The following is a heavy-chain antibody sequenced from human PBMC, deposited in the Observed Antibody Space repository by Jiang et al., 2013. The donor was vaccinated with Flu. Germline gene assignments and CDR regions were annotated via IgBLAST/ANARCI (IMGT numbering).Heavy chain of an antibody. CDR2: INAGNGNT. Sequence: GAEVKKPGASVKVSCKASGYTFTSYAMHWVRQAPGQRLEWMGWINAGNGNTKYSQKFQGRVTITRDTSASTAYMELSSLRSEDTAVYYCARALTTVVTPVGYWGQGTLVTVSS. CDR3: ARALTTVVTPVGY. V-gene: IGHV1-3*01. CDR1: GYTFTSYA. D-gene: IGHD4-23*01. J-gene: IGHJ4*02.